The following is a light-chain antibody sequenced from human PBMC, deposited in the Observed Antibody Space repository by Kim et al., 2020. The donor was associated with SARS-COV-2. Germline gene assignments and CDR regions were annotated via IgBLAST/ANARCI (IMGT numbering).Light chain of an antibody. CDR2: DAA. Sequence: QGEGATLSCRAMHNVGNSLAWYQQTAGQAPRVRIYDAANRATGIPDRFSGSGSWNDFTLTIGSLAPEDIAIYYCQQRGSWPPALTFGGGTKVDI. CDR3: QQRGSWPPALT. J-gene: IGKJ4*01. V-gene: IGKV3-11*01. CDR1: HNVGNS.